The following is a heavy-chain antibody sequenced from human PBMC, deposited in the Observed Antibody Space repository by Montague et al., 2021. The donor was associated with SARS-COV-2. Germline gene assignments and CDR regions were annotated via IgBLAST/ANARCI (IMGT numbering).Heavy chain of an antibody. V-gene: IGHV4-59*01. D-gene: IGHD3-10*01. CDR3: ARQPYLASAYYFDY. CDR1: GASITTYY. J-gene: IGHJ4*02. CDR2: SFHSWHA. Sequence: SETLSLTCSVSGASITTYYWCWSRQPPGTGLGWIAYSFHSWHANYNPSLRSRVAISIDTSRDQFSLSLTSITAADTAVYYCARQPYLASAYYFDYWGLGTLVTVS.